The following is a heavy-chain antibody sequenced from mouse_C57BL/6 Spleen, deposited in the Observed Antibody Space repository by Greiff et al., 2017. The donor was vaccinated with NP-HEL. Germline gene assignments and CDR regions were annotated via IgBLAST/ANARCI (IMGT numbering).Heavy chain of an antibody. CDR2: IYPGDGDT. J-gene: IGHJ2*01. D-gene: IGHD1-1*01. V-gene: IGHV1-82*01. CDR1: GYAFSSSW. Sequence: QVQLQQSGPELVKPGASVKISCKASGYAFSSSWMNWVKQRPGKGLEWIGRIYPGDGDTNYNGKFKGKATLTADKSSSTAYMQLSSLTSEDSAVYFCAREITTVGLYFDYWGQGTTLTVSS. CDR3: AREITTVGLYFDY.